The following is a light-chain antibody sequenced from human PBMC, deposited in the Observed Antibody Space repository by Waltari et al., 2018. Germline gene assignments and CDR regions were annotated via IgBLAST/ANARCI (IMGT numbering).Light chain of an antibody. CDR1: QSISSN. CDR3: QQYHDWPPWT. J-gene: IGKJ1*01. CDR2: GAS. V-gene: IGKV3-15*01. Sequence: EIVMTQSPATLSVSPGDGATLSCRASQSISSNLACYQQKPGPAPRLLIFGASTRATGIPARFSGGGSGAVYTLTIRSLQSDHVAVYYCQQYHDWPPWTFGQGTRVEIK.